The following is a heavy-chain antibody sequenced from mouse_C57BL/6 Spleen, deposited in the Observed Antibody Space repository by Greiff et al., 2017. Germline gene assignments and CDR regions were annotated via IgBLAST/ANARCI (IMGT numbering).Heavy chain of an antibody. Sequence: QVQLQQPGAELVRPGSPVKLSCKASGYTFTSYWMHWVKQRPIQGLEWIGNIDPSDSETHYNQKFKDKATLTVDESSSTAYMQLSSLTSEDSAVYYCAREGGYGNPDYWGQGTTLTVSS. J-gene: IGHJ2*01. CDR2: IDPSDSET. V-gene: IGHV1-52*01. CDR3: AREGGYGNPDY. CDR1: GYTFTSYW. D-gene: IGHD2-1*01.